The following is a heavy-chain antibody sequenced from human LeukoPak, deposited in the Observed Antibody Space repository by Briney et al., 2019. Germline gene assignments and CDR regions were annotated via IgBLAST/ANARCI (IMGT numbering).Heavy chain of an antibody. CDR3: ARGRIMITFGGVIAQDPPGLD. CDR1: GFTFSSYE. V-gene: IGHV3-48*03. CDR2: ISSSGSTI. Sequence: GGSLRLAYAASGFTFSSYEMNWVRQAQGKGLEWVSYISSSGSTIYYADSGKGRFTISRDNAKNSLYLQMSSLRAEDTAVYYCARGRIMITFGGVIAQDPPGLDWGQGTLVTVSS. D-gene: IGHD3-16*02. J-gene: IGHJ4*02.